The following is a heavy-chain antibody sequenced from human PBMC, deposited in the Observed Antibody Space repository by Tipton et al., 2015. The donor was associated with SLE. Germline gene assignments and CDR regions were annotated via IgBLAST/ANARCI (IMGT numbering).Heavy chain of an antibody. CDR1: GFTFSSYG. D-gene: IGHD6-13*01. CDR2: IRYDGTNK. J-gene: IGHJ3*01. Sequence: SGFTFSSYGIHWVRQAPGKGLEWVAFIRYDGTNKYYAESVKGRFTISRDNSKNTLYLQMNSLRTDDTAIYYCAKRPTIAAAGIDVFDFWGQGTMVTVSS. CDR3: AKRPTIAAAGIDVFDF. V-gene: IGHV3-30*02.